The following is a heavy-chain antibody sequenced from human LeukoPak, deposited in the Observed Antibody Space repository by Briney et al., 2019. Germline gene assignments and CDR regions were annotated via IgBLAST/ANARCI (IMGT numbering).Heavy chain of an antibody. V-gene: IGHV3-30*02. D-gene: IGHD6-19*01. CDR3: AKDQDQWLTSSDY. CDR1: GFTFSSYG. J-gene: IGHJ4*02. Sequence: PGGSLRLSCAASGFTFSSYGMHWVRQAPGKGLEWVAFIRYDGSYEYYADSVKGRFTISRDNSKNTLYLQMNSLRAEDTAVYYCAKDQDQWLTSSDYWGQGTLVTVSS. CDR2: IRYDGSYE.